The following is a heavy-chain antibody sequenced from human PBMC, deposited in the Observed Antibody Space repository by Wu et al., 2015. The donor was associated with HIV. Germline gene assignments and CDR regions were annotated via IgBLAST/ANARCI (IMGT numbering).Heavy chain of an antibody. CDR3: ARSRRHRLYYDSSGYYVDAFDI. J-gene: IGHJ3*02. CDR1: GGTFSSFA. CDR2: IIPLFDTA. Sequence: QVHLVQSGAEVKKPGSSVKVSCKASGGTFSSFALSWVRQAPGQGLEWVGGIIPLFDTAISAHDFHDRVTITADESTATGYMELRRLRSDDTAIYYCARSRRHRLYYDSSGYYVDAFDIWGQGTMVTVSS. V-gene: IGHV1-69*12. D-gene: IGHD3-22*01.